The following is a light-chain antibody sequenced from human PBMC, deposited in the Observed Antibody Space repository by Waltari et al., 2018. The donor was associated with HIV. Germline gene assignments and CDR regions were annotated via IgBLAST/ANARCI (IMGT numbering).Light chain of an antibody. Sequence: DIVMTQSPDSLAVSLGERATINCKSSRSVLYSSNHKNYLAWYQQKPGQAPKLLIYWASTRESGVPDRFSGSGSGTDFTLTISSLQAEDVAVYYCQQYYSTPPYTFGQGTKLEIK. CDR3: QQYYSTPPYT. V-gene: IGKV4-1*01. CDR1: RSVLYSSNHKNY. J-gene: IGKJ2*01. CDR2: WAS.